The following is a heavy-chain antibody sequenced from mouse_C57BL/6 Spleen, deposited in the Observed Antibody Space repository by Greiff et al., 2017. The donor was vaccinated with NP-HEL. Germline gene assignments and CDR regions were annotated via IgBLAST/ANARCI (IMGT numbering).Heavy chain of an antibody. J-gene: IGHJ4*01. CDR3: ARRGDGYYGGSDAMDY. V-gene: IGHV1-61*01. CDR1: GYTFNSYW. CDR2: IYPSDSET. Sequence: QVQLQQPGAELVRPGSSVKLSCKASGYTFNSYWMDWVKQRPGQGLEWIGNIYPSDSETHYNQKFKDKATLTVDKSSSTAYMQLSSLTSEDSAVYYCARRGDGYYGGSDAMDYWGQGTSVTVSS. D-gene: IGHD2-3*01.